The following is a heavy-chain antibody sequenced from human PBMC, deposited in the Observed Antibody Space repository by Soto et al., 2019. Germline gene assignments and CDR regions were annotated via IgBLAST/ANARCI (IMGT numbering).Heavy chain of an antibody. CDR3: ARLARFGGYIDY. CDR1: GGSISSGGYY. D-gene: IGHD3-10*01. CDR2: IYYSGST. Sequence: SETLSLTCTVSGGSISSGGYYWSWTRQHPGKGLEWIGYIYYSGSTYYNPSLKSRVTISVDTSKKQFSLKLSSVTAADTAVYYCARLARFGGYIDYWSQGTLVTVSS. J-gene: IGHJ4*02. V-gene: IGHV4-31*03.